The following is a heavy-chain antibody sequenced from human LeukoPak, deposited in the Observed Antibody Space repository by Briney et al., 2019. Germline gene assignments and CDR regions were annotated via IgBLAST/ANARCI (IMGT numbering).Heavy chain of an antibody. D-gene: IGHD3-9*01. CDR2: IYYSGST. CDR1: GGSISSGGYS. J-gene: IGHJ4*02. Sequence: SQTLSLTCTVSGGSISSGGYSWSWIRQHPGKGLEWIGYIYYSGSTYYNPSLKSRVTISVDTSKNQFSLKLSSVTAADTAVYHCARIGDILTGYRIENDYWGQGTLVTVSS. V-gene: IGHV4-31*03. CDR3: ARIGDILTGYRIENDY.